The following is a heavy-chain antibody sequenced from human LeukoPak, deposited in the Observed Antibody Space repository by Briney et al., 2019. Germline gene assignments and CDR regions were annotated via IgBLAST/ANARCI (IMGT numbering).Heavy chain of an antibody. CDR1: GGSISSGDYY. CDR3: ARGKQQLVYDYFDY. V-gene: IGHV4-30-4*08. CDR2: IYYSGST. J-gene: IGHJ4*02. D-gene: IGHD6-13*01. Sequence: SQTLSLTCTVSGGSISSGDYYWSWIRQPPGKGLEWIGYIYYSGSTYYNPSLKSRVTISVDTSKNQFSLKLSSVTAADTAVNYCARGKQQLVYDYFDYWGQGTLVTVSS.